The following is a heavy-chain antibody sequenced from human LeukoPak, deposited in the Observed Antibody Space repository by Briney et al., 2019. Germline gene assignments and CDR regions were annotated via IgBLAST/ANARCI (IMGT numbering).Heavy chain of an antibody. D-gene: IGHD2-15*01. CDR1: GYTFTGYY. Sequence: ASVKVSCKASGYTFTGYYMHWVRQAPGPGLEWMGWINPNTGGTNNAQKFQGRVTVTRDTAISTAYMELSRLRSDDTAVYYCARSLVVVAVSYDYWGQGTLVTVSS. CDR3: ARSLVVVAVSYDY. CDR2: INPNTGGT. J-gene: IGHJ4*02. V-gene: IGHV1-2*02.